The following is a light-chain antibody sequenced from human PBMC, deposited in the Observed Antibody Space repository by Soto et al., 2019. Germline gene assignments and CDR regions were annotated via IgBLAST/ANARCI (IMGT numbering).Light chain of an antibody. V-gene: IGKV1-27*01. Sequence: DIQVTQHPSSLSASVGDRVTITCLASQGIKNYLAWYQQKPGENPKLLIYAASTLESGIPSRFSGSGSGTEFNLTISRLQPDDSATYYCQEYNSDSITFGQGTRVEIK. CDR3: QEYNSDSIT. J-gene: IGKJ5*01. CDR1: QGIKNY. CDR2: AAS.